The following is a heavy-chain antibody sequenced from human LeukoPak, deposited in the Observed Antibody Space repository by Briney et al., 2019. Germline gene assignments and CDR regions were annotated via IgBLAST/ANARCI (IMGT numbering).Heavy chain of an antibody. D-gene: IGHD6-19*01. CDR1: GGPISSSRYY. J-gene: IGHJ6*03. V-gene: IGHV4-39*01. CDR2: LYYSGNT. Sequence: SETLSLTCTVSGGPISSSRYYGGWIRQPPGKGLEWIGSLYYSGNTYYNPSLRSRVTISVDTSKNQFSLKLSSVTAADTAVYYCARNIAVAGRGDYMDVWGKGTTVTISS. CDR3: ARNIAVAGRGDYMDV.